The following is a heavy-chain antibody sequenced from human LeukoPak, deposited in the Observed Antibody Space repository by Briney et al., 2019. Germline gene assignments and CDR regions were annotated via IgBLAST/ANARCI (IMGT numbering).Heavy chain of an antibody. J-gene: IGHJ5*02. CDR1: GGSISDSGYY. Sequence: SETLSLTGNVSGGSISDSGYYWGWIRQPQGKGLEWIGSIYNNGKSNHNPSLNSRVTISIDTTKNHFSLNLTSVTAADTAIYYCARRPSREGINYEAGFDPWGQGALVTVSS. D-gene: IGHD3-3*01. CDR2: IYNNGKS. V-gene: IGHV4-39*01. CDR3: ARRPSREGINYEAGFDP.